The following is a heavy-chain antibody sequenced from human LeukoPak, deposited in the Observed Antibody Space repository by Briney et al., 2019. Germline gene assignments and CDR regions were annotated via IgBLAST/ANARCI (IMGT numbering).Heavy chain of an antibody. V-gene: IGHV4-34*01. CDR3: ASSGHCSSTSCPRSFDY. CDR2: INHSGST. D-gene: IGHD2-2*01. J-gene: IGHJ4*02. CDR1: GRSFSGYY. Sequence: TSETLSLTCAVYGRSFSGYYWSWIRQPPGKGLEWIGEINHSGSTNYNTSLKSRVTISVDTSKNQFSLKLSSVTAADTAVYYCASSGHCSSTSCPRSFDYWGQGTLVTVSS.